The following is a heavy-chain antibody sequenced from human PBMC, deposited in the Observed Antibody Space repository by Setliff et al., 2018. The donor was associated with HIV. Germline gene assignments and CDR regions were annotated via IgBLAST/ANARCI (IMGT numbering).Heavy chain of an antibody. J-gene: IGHJ5*02. Sequence: SETLSLTCTVSGGSISNSRYYWSWIRQPPGKGLEWSGSIYYSGSTYYNPSLKRRVTISVDTSKNQFSLKLSSVTAADAAVYYCASRVYYYDSSGYLREEGFDPWGQGTLVTVSS. CDR1: GGSISNSRYY. D-gene: IGHD3-22*01. CDR3: ASRVYYYDSSGYLREEGFDP. V-gene: IGHV4-39*01. CDR2: IYYSGST.